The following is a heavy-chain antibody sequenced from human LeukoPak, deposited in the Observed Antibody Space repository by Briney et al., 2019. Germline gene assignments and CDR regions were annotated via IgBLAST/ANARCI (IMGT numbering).Heavy chain of an antibody. V-gene: IGHV1-18*01. J-gene: IGHJ3*02. CDR3: AREAYYGSVNGAFDI. Sequence: GASVKVSCKASGYTFTSYGISWVRQAPGQGLEWMGWISAYNGNTNYAQKLQGRVTMTTDTSTSTAYMELRSLRSNDTAVYYCAREAYYGSVNGAFDIRGQGTMVTVSS. D-gene: IGHD3-10*01. CDR1: GYTFTSYG. CDR2: ISAYNGNT.